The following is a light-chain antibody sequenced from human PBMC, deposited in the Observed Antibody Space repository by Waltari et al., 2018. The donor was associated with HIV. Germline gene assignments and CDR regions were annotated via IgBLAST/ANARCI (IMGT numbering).Light chain of an antibody. V-gene: IGKV3-20*01. CDR1: QIINNNL. CDR3: QQYGASYV. Sequence: EIVLTQSPGTLSLSPGEGVPLSCRASQIINNNLLAWYQQNPGQGPRLLIWGASNRVTGIPGRFSGSGSGTDFTLTISRLEPEDFAVYYCQQYGASYVFGQGTKLETK. J-gene: IGKJ2*01. CDR2: GAS.